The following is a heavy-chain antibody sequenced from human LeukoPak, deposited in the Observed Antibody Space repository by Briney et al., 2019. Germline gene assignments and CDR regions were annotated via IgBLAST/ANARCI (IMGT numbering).Heavy chain of an antibody. CDR3: AREARKRITIFGVVRPDGMDV. Sequence: SETLSLTCTVSGGSISSYYWSWIRQPAGKGLEWIGRIYTSGSTNYNPSLKSRVTMSVGTSKNQFSLKLSSVTAADTAVYYCAREARKRITIFGVVRPDGMDVWGQGTTVTVSS. J-gene: IGHJ6*02. CDR1: GGSISSYY. V-gene: IGHV4-4*07. D-gene: IGHD3-3*01. CDR2: IYTSGST.